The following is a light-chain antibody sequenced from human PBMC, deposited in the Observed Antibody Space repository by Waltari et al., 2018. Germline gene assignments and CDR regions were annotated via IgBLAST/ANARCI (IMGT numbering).Light chain of an antibody. J-gene: IGLJ1*01. Sequence: HSALTQPASVSGSPGQSSTIPCTGTSSDIGFYTFVSWYQQHPGKAPKVMIYHVSNRPSGVSNRFSGSKSGNTASLTISGLQPEDEADYYCASETSTTTLYVFGSGTKVTVL. CDR1: SSDIGFYTF. CDR2: HVS. CDR3: ASETSTTTLYV. V-gene: IGLV2-14*03.